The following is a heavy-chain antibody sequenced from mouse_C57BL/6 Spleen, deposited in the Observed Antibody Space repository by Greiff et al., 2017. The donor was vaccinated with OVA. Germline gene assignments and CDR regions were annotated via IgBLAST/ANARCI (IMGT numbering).Heavy chain of an antibody. CDR2: IRNKANGYTT. V-gene: IGHV7-3*01. CDR1: GFTFTDYY. Sequence: EVMLVESGGGLVQPGGSLSLSCAASGFTFTDYYMSWVRQPPGKALEWLGFIRNKANGYTTEYSASVKGRFTISRDNSQRILYLQMNALRAEDSAPYSWSSHHGGPFAYWGQGTLVTVSA. J-gene: IGHJ3*01. CDR3: SSHHGGPFAY. D-gene: IGHD1-1*02.